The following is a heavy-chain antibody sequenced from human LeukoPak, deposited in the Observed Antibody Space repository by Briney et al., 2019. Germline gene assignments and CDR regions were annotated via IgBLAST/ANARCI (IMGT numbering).Heavy chain of an antibody. V-gene: IGHV3-9*01. J-gene: IGHJ6*02. CDR1: GFRFDDYA. CDR2: ITWNSRDI. CDR3: TKRSGGRSIAASTDYYYDMDV. D-gene: IGHD6-13*01. Sequence: GVSLRLSCAASGFRFDDYAMHWVRQAPGKGLEWVSGITWNSRDIGYADSVKGRFTISRDNAKKSLFLQMNSLRPEDTALYYCTKRSGGRSIAASTDYYYDMDVWGQGTTVTVSS.